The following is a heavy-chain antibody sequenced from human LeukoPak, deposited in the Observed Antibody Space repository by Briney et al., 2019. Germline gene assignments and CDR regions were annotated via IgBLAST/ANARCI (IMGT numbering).Heavy chain of an antibody. CDR1: GGSISSSSYY. CDR3: ARARGLGMTVVVPGWFDP. J-gene: IGHJ5*02. Sequence: PSETLSLTCTVSGGSISSSSYYWGWIRQPPGKGLEWIGSIYYSGSTYYNPSLKSRVTISVDTSKNQFSLKLSSVTAADTAVYYCARARGLGMTVVVPGWFDPWGQGTLVTVSS. CDR2: IYYSGST. V-gene: IGHV4-39*07. D-gene: IGHD3-22*01.